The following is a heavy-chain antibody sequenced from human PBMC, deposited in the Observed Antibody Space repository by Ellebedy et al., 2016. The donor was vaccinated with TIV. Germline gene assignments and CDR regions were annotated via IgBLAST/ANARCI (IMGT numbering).Heavy chain of an antibody. CDR2: ISYDGTKQ. D-gene: IGHD3-10*01. CDR1: GFTFSTYG. J-gene: IGHJ3*02. Sequence: GESLKISCAASGFTFSTYGMHWVRQAPGKGLEWVALISYDGTKQYYADSVKGRFTISRDNSKNTLYLQMNSLRAEDTAVYYCAKEKAPITMVRGVIEDAFDIWGQGTMVTVSS. V-gene: IGHV3-30*18. CDR3: AKEKAPITMVRGVIEDAFDI.